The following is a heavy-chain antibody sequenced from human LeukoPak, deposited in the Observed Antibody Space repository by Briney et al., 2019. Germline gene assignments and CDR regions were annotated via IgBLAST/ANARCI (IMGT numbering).Heavy chain of an antibody. Sequence: GGSLRLSCAASGFTVSSNYMSWVRQAPGKGLEWVSVIYSGGSTYYADSVKGRFTISRDNSKNTLYLQMNSLRAEDTAVYYCASLDPNLVWFGELLGYFQHWGQGTLVTVSS. CDR3: ASLDPNLVWFGELLGYFQH. V-gene: IGHV3-53*01. CDR1: GFTVSSNY. CDR2: IYSGGST. J-gene: IGHJ1*01. D-gene: IGHD3-10*01.